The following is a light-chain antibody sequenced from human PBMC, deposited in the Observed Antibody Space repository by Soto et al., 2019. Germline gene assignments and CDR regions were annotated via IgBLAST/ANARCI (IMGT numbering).Light chain of an antibody. CDR1: QSLSSW. Sequence: DIQMTQSPSTLSASVGDRVTITCRASQSLSSWLAWYQQKPGKAPKLLIYDASSLERGVPSRFSGSGSGTEFTLTISSLQPDDFATYYCQQYNSYSWTFGQGTKVDI. CDR3: QQYNSYSWT. CDR2: DAS. J-gene: IGKJ1*01. V-gene: IGKV1-5*01.